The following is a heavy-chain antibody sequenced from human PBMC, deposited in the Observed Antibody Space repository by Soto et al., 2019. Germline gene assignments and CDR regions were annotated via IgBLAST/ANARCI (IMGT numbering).Heavy chain of an antibody. Sequence: GSLRLSCAASGFTFSSYGMHWVRQAPGKGLEWVAVISYDGSNKYYADSVKGRFTISRDNSKNTLYLQMNSLRAEDTAVYYCAKAPYYYGSGSYYNDGYYYGMDVWGQGTTVTVSS. CDR2: ISYDGSNK. V-gene: IGHV3-30*18. D-gene: IGHD3-10*01. CDR3: AKAPYYYGSGSYYNDGYYYGMDV. CDR1: GFTFSSYG. J-gene: IGHJ6*02.